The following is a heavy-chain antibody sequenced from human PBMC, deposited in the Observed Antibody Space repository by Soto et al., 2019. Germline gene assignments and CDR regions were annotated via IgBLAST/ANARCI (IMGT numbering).Heavy chain of an antibody. J-gene: IGHJ5*01. CDR1: GFSFSSNS. CDR2: ISSSGSFM. CDR3: ARDPPTGTTLDWFDS. D-gene: IGHD1-7*01. V-gene: IGHV3-21*01. Sequence: EVQLVESGGGLVKPGGSLRLSCAASGFSFSSNSMGWVRQPPGRGLEWVSSISSSGSFMNYADSVKGRFTISRDNAKNSLYLQMSSLKDEDTAVYYCARDPPTGTTLDWFDSWGQGTLVTVSS.